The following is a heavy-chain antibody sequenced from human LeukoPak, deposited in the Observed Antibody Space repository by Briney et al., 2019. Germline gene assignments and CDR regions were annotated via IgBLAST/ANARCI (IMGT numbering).Heavy chain of an antibody. D-gene: IGHD1-26*01. J-gene: IGHJ4*02. CDR2: IYYSGST. V-gene: IGHV4-59*01. CDR1: GGSISSYY. CDR3: ARDLGGSYYGPYFDY. Sequence: SETLSLTCTVSGGSISSYYWSWIRQPPGKGLEWIGYIYYSGSTNYNPSLKSRVTISVDTSKNQLSLKLSSVTAADTAVYYCARDLGGSYYGPYFDYWGQGTLVTVST.